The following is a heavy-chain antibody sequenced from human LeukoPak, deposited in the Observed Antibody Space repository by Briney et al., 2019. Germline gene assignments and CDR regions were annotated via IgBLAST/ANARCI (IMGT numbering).Heavy chain of an antibody. J-gene: IGHJ6*02. D-gene: IGHD1-14*01. Sequence: PGGSLRLSCAASGFTFSDYHMSWIRQAPGKGLEWVSFIVGSSSYTNYADSVRGRFTNSRDNAKNSLYLQMNSLRAEDTAVYYCARDIDLTAGIMDVWGQGTTVTVSS. V-gene: IGHV3-11*05. CDR2: IVGSSSYT. CDR1: GFTFSDYH. CDR3: ARDIDLTAGIMDV.